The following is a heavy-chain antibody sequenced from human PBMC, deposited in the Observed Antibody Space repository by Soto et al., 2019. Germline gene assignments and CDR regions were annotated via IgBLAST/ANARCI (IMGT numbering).Heavy chain of an antibody. D-gene: IGHD6-13*01. CDR2: INQDENEK. V-gene: IGHV3-7*01. Sequence: EVQLVESGGGLVQPGGSLRLSCAASGFTFSSRWMTWVRQAPGKGLEWVANINQDENEKDYIDSVKGRFTISRDNAKNSLFLQMNSLRAEDSAVYYCATHDGPAAAGLVLDVWGQGTLVTVSS. J-gene: IGHJ4*02. CDR3: ATHDGPAAAGLVLDV. CDR1: GFTFSSRW.